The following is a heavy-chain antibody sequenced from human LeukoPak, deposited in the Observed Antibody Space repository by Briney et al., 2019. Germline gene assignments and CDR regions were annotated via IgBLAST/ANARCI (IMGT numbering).Heavy chain of an antibody. Sequence: GGSLRLSCAASGFTFSSYGMSWVRQAPGKGLKGVSVISGSGSITYYADSVKGRFTITRDNSKNTLHLQMNRLRAEDTALYYCAKDRFSVLTSTVDFWGQGTLVTVSS. CDR2: ISGSGSIT. J-gene: IGHJ4*02. D-gene: IGHD3-9*01. CDR3: AKDRFSVLTSTVDF. CDR1: GFTFSSYG. V-gene: IGHV3-23*01.